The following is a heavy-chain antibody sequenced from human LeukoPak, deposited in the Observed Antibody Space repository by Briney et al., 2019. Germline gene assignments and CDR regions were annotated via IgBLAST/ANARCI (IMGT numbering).Heavy chain of an antibody. Sequence: SETLSLTCTVSGGSISSYYWSWIRQPAGKGLEWIGRIYTSGSTNYNPSLKSRVTISVDKSKNQFSLKLSSVTAADTAVYYCARLGYYGSGSYYIDYWGQGTLVTVSS. V-gene: IGHV4-4*07. CDR3: ARLGYYGSGSYYIDY. CDR1: GGSISSYY. J-gene: IGHJ4*02. D-gene: IGHD3-10*01. CDR2: IYTSGST.